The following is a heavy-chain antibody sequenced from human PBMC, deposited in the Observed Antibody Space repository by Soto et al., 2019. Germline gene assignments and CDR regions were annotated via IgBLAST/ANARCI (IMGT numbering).Heavy chain of an antibody. J-gene: IGHJ3*02. CDR2: IIPIFGTA. CDR1: GGTFSSYA. D-gene: IGHD3-10*01. V-gene: IGHV1-69*13. CDR3: ARDRYYGSIFAFDI. Sequence: AVKVSCKASGGTFSSYAISWVRQAPGQGLEWMGGIIPIFGTANYAQKFQGRVTITADESTSTAYMELSSLRSEDTAVYYCARDRYYGSIFAFDIWGQGTMVTVSS.